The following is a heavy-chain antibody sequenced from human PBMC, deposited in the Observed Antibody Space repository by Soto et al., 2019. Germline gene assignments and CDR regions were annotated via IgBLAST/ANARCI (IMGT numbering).Heavy chain of an antibody. Sequence: GGSLRLSCAASGFTFSSYSMNWVRQAPGKGLEWVSYISSSSSTIYYADSVKGRFTISRDNVKNSLYLQMNSLRAEDTAVYYCARDSRPFDYWGQGTLVTVSS. CDR2: ISSSSSTI. CDR3: ARDSRPFDY. J-gene: IGHJ4*02. CDR1: GFTFSSYS. V-gene: IGHV3-48*01.